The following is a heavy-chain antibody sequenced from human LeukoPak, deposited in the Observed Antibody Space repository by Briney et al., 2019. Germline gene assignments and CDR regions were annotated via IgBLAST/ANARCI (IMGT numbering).Heavy chain of an antibody. Sequence: PGGSLRLSCAASGSTVSSNYMSWVRQAPGKGLEWVSLIYSGGSTYYADSVKGRFTISRDNSKNMLYLQMNSLRAEDTAVYYCARENSPRYYYGSGSYYNGDLGWFDPWGQGTLVTVSS. D-gene: IGHD3-10*01. CDR3: ARENSPRYYYGSGSYYNGDLGWFDP. CDR1: GSTVSSNY. V-gene: IGHV3-66*01. J-gene: IGHJ5*02. CDR2: IYSGGST.